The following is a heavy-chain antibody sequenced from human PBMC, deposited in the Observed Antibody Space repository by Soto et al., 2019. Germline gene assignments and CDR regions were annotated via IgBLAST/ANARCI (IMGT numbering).Heavy chain of an antibody. CDR2: FDPEDGET. V-gene: IGHV1-24*01. Sequence: ASVKVSCKVSGYTLTELSMHWVRQAPGKGLEWMGGFDPEDGETIYAQKFQGRVTMTEDTSTDTAYMELSSLRSEDTAVYYCATEGLYSCASCYFGRDNYYFDYWGQGTLVTVSS. CDR1: GYTLTELS. J-gene: IGHJ4*02. CDR3: ATEGLYSCASCYFGRDNYYFDY. D-gene: IGHD2-2*01.